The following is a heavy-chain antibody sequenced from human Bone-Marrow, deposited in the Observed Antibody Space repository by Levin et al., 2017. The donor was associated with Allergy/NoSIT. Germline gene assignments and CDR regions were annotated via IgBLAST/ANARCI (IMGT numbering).Heavy chain of an antibody. J-gene: IGHJ3*02. CDR3: ARATMVRGIIINDAFAI. CDR2: VNLDNGNT. V-gene: IGHV1-8*01. Sequence: ASVKVSCKASGDTFSDYDFNWVRQANGQGLEWMGWVNLDNGNTRYAQEFQGRVKMTRDTSISTVYMELSSLRSEDTAVYYCARATMVRGIIINDAFAIWGQGTILT. D-gene: IGHD3-10*01. CDR1: GDTFSDYD.